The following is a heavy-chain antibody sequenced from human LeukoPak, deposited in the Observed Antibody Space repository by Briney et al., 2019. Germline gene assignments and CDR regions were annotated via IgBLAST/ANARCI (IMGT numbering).Heavy chain of an antibody. CDR2: INPNSGGT. V-gene: IGHV1-2*02. D-gene: IGHD6-25*01. Sequence: ASVKVSRKASAYTFTGYLIHWVRQAPGQGLEYMGWINPNSGGTKYSQKFQGRVTVTSDTATSTTPMEVSRLRSDGTAVYFCAIDLSTSATWELDYWGQGTLVTVSS. CDR3: AIDLSTSATWELDY. J-gene: IGHJ4*02. CDR1: AYTFTGYL.